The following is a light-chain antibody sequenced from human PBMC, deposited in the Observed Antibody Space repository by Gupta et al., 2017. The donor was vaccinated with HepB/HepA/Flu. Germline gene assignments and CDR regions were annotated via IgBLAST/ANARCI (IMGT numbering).Light chain of an antibody. Sequence: EIVLTQSPGTLSLSPGERATLSCRASQSVSSRLAWYRQRPGQAPTLVIYGASSSPTGIPDRCTGSGSATDFTIPISRLVPEDFAVFYCHQYGSSPITFGQGTRLEIK. V-gene: IGKV3-20*01. CDR2: GAS. J-gene: IGKJ5*01. CDR1: QSVSSR. CDR3: HQYGSSPIT.